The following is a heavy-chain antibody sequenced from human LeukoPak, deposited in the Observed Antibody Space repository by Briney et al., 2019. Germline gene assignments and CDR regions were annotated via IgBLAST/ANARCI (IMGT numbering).Heavy chain of an antibody. J-gene: IGHJ5*02. V-gene: IGHV4-59*01. D-gene: IGHD4-11*01. CDR1: GASISSYY. CDR2: IYYTGNT. Sequence: PSETLSLTCTVSGASISSYYWSWIRQPPGKGLEWIGFIYYTGNTNYNPSLESRLTISVDTSNNQFSLKVSSVTAAGTAVYYCVRSKSGTYSWFDPWGQGSLVTVSS. CDR3: VRSKSGTYSWFDP.